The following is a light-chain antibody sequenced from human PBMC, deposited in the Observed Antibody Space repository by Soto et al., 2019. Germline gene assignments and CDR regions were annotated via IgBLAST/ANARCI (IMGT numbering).Light chain of an antibody. Sequence: QSALTQPPSAFGFLGQPVTTSCPGTSSDIGTYDYVSWYQQHPGRAPKLIIFEVSKRPPGVPDRFSGSKSGNTASLIVSGLQPDDEAEYHCTSYTGDDFTFVFGTGTKVTVL. CDR1: SSDIGTYDY. CDR3: TSYTGDDFTFV. CDR2: EVS. V-gene: IGLV2-8*01. J-gene: IGLJ1*01.